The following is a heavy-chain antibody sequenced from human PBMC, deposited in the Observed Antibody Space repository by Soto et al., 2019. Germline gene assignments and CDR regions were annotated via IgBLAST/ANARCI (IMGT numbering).Heavy chain of an antibody. J-gene: IGHJ3*02. CDR2: IWFDGSEK. CDR1: GFGFRHFG. CDR3: AREDGYRGGDAFDI. Sequence: PGGSLRLSCTAAGFGFRHFGMHWVRQAPGKGLEWVAGIWFDGSEKQYADSVKGRITISRDNSKNTLYLQMNSLRAEDTAVYYCAREDGYRGGDAFDIWGQGTMVTVSS. V-gene: IGHV3-33*01. D-gene: IGHD5-12*01.